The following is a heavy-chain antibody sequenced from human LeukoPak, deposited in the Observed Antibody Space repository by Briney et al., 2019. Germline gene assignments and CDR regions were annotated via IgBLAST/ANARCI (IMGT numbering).Heavy chain of an antibody. V-gene: IGHV5-51*01. D-gene: IGHD2-15*01. Sequence: KPGESLKISCKGSGFSFTNYWIGWVRQMPGKGLEWMGIIYHGDSDSRYSPSFQGQVTISADKSISTAYLQWSSLKASDTPMYYCARHPLCTGGSCHFDYWGQGTLVTVSS. CDR1: GFSFTNYW. J-gene: IGHJ4*02. CDR2: IYHGDSDS. CDR3: ARHPLCTGGSCHFDY.